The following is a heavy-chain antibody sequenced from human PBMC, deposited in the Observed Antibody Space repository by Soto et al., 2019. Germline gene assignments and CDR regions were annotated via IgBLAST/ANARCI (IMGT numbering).Heavy chain of an antibody. V-gene: IGHV3-48*02. CDR3: ARDMDNYYYDSSGYYYGY. Sequence: EVQLVESGGGLVQPGGSLRLSCAASGFTFSSYSMNWVRQAPGKGLEWVSYISSSSSNIYYADSVKGRFTISRDNAKNSLYLQMNSLRDEDTAVYYCARDMDNYYYDSSGYYYGYWGQGTLVTVSS. D-gene: IGHD3-22*01. CDR2: ISSSSSNI. J-gene: IGHJ4*02. CDR1: GFTFSSYS.